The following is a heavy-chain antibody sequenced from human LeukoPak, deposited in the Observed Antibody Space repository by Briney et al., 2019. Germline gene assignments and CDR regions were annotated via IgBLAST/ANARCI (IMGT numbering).Heavy chain of an antibody. CDR3: ARVSGVYLWFGEDPPAYYFDY. CDR1: GFTFSNYG. CDR2: ISYDGSNK. V-gene: IGHV3-30*03. J-gene: IGHJ4*02. Sequence: GGSLRLSCAASGFTFSNYGMHWVRQAPGKGLERVAVISYDGSNKDCADSVKGRFTISRDNAKNSLYLQMNSLRAEDTAVYYCARVSGVYLWFGEDPPAYYFDYWGQGTLVTVSS. D-gene: IGHD3-10*01.